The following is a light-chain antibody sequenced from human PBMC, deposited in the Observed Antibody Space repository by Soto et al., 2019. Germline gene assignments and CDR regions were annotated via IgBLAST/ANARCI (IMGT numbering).Light chain of an antibody. Sequence: DIQMTQSPSSLCPSVGDRVTITCQAGQDITNYLNWYQQKPGKAPKVLIFDASSLESGVPSRFSGSGSATEFTLTISSLQPDDFATYYCQQYSIYPWTFGQGTKGDIK. CDR2: DAS. J-gene: IGKJ1*01. CDR3: QQYSIYPWT. V-gene: IGKV1-16*01. CDR1: QDITNY.